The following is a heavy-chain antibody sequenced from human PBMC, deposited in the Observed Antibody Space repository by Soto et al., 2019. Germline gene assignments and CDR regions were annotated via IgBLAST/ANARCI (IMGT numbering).Heavy chain of an antibody. CDR2: ISYDGSNK. CDR3: AKDLLRPGRAYGMDV. D-gene: IGHD6-25*01. V-gene: IGHV3-30*18. Sequence: QVQLVESGGGVVQPGRSLRLSCAASGFTFSSYGMHWVRQAPGKGLEWVAVISYDGSNKYYADSVKGRFTISRDNSXXTLYLQMNSLRAEDTAGYYCAKDLLRPGRAYGMDVWGQGTTVTVSS. CDR1: GFTFSSYG. J-gene: IGHJ6*02.